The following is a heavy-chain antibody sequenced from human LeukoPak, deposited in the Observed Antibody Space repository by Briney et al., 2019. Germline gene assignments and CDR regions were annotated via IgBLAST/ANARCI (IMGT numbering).Heavy chain of an antibody. V-gene: IGHV3-23*01. Sequence: GGSLRLSCAASGFTFSSYAMSWVRQAPGKGLEWVSAISGSGGSTYYADSVKGRFTISRDNSKNTLYLQMNSLRAEDTAVYYCAKSKSSYDSSGYADFDYWGQGTLVTVSS. D-gene: IGHD3-22*01. J-gene: IGHJ4*02. CDR3: AKSKSSYDSSGYADFDY. CDR1: GFTFSSYA. CDR2: ISGSGGST.